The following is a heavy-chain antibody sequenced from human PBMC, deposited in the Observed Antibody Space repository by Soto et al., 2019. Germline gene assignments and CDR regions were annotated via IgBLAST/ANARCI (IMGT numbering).Heavy chain of an antibody. J-gene: IGHJ4*02. CDR2: MNPNSGNT. Sequence: QVQLVQSGAEVKKPGASVKVSCKASGYTFTSYDINWVRQATGQGLELMGWMNPNSGNTGYAQKFQGRVTMTRNTYISTAYMELSSLRSEDTAVYYCAGSTYYDYSWGSYRYTGFDYWGQGTLVTVSS. V-gene: IGHV1-8*01. CDR3: AGSTYYDYSWGSYRYTGFDY. D-gene: IGHD3-16*02. CDR1: GYTFTSYD.